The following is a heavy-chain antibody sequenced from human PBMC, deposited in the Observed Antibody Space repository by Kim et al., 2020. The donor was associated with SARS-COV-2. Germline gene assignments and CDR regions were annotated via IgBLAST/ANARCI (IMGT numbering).Heavy chain of an antibody. Sequence: ASVKVSCKASGYTFTSYGISWVRQAPGQGLEWMGWISAYNGNTNYAQKLQGRVTMTTDTSTSTAYMELRSLRSDDTAVYYCAREYGGLSEGRYFDWLLSEFDYWGQGTLVTVSS. CDR3: AREYGGLSEGRYFDWLLSEFDY. CDR2: ISAYNGNT. CDR1: GYTFTSYG. V-gene: IGHV1-18*01. D-gene: IGHD3-9*01. J-gene: IGHJ4*02.